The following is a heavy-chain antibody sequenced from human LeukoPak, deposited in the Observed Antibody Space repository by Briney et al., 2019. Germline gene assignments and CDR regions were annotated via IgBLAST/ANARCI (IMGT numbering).Heavy chain of an antibody. V-gene: IGHV3-21*01. CDR1: GFTFSSYS. J-gene: IGHJ4*02. D-gene: IGHD6-13*01. CDR2: ISSSSSYI. Sequence: GGSLRLSCAASGFTFSSYSMSWVRQAPGKGLEWVSSISSSSSYIYYADSVKGRFTISRDNAKNSLYLQMNSLRAEDTAVYYCARVNERIAADYWGQGTLVTVSS. CDR3: ARVNERIAADY.